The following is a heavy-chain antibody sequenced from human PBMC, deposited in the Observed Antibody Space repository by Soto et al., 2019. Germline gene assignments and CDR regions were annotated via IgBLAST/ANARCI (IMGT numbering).Heavy chain of an antibody. Sequence: GASVKVSCKASGYTFTSYGISWVRQAPGQGLEWMGWISAYNGNTNYAQKLQGRVTMTTDTSTSTAYMELRSLRSDDTAVYYCAREGNDGSGGSCSTGHYYYYYYMDVWGKGTTV. CDR1: GYTFTSYG. D-gene: IGHD2-15*01. V-gene: IGHV1-18*01. J-gene: IGHJ6*03. CDR2: ISAYNGNT. CDR3: AREGNDGSGGSCSTGHYYYYYYMDV.